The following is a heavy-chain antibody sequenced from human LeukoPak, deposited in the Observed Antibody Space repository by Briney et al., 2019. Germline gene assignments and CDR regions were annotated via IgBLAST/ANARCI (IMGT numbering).Heavy chain of an antibody. CDR1: GFTVSSNY. V-gene: IGHV3-66*01. CDR2: IYSGGST. D-gene: IGHD3-3*02. J-gene: IGHJ6*02. CDR3: ARTISISVYGMDV. Sequence: PGGSLRLSCAASGFTVSSNYMSWVRQAPGKGLEGVSGIYSGGSTYYADSVKGRFTISRNNSKNTLYLQMNSLRAEETAVYYCARTISISVYGMDVWGQGTTVTVS.